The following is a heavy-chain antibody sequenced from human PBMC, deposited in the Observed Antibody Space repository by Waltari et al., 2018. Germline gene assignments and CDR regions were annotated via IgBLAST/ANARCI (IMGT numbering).Heavy chain of an antibody. J-gene: IGHJ5*02. V-gene: IGHV4-59*01. CDR3: ARGGGGDWEWFDP. Sequence: QVQLQEPGPSRLKPWEPLSPIGTVPGASPGGFYWSWVRQPPGKGLDWIGYIYYTGSTNFNPSLKSRVTMSVDTSKNQFSLKLSSVTAADTAFYYCARGGGGDWEWFDPWGQGTLVTVSS. CDR1: GASPGGFY. D-gene: IGHD2-21*02. CDR2: IYYTGST.